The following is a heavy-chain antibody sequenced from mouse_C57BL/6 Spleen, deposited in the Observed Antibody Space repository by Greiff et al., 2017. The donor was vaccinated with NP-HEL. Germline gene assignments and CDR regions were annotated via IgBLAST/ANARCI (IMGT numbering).Heavy chain of an antibody. CDR1: GYTFTSYW. CDR2: IDPSDSYT. J-gene: IGHJ4*01. Sequence: QVQLQQPGAELVMPGASVKLSCKASGYTFTSYWMHWVKQRPGQGLEWIGEIDPSDSYTNYNQKFKGKSTLTVDKSSSTAYMQLSSLTSEDSAVYYCARFNYYYAMDYWGQGTSVTVSS. CDR3: ARFNYYYAMDY. V-gene: IGHV1-69*01.